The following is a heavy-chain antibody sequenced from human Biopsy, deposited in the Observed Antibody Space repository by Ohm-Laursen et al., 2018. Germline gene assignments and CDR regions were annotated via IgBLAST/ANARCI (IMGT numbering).Heavy chain of an antibody. CDR2: INCKTGAT. Sequence: GASVKVSCKASSYTFTDYNIHWMRQAPGQGLEWLGYINCKTGATNYAQKFQGTVTMTRDTSISTACLALGSLRSADTAIYYCARDPLNGHKHFDYWGQGSLVTVSS. D-gene: IGHD2-8*01. CDR1: SYTFTDYN. J-gene: IGHJ4*02. CDR3: ARDPLNGHKHFDY. V-gene: IGHV1-2*02.